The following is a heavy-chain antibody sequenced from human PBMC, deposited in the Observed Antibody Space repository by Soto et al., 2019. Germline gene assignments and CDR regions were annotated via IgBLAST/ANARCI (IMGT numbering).Heavy chain of an antibody. CDR2: IYYSGST. J-gene: IGHJ3*02. CDR3: ARPHVEEGAFDI. CDR1: GGSISSGDYY. Sequence: PSETLSLTCTVSGGSISSGDYYWSWIRQPPGKGLEWIGYIYYSGSTYYNPSLKSRVTISVDTSKNQFSLKLSSVTAADTAVYYCARPHVEEGAFDIWGQGKIVTVSS. V-gene: IGHV4-30-4*01.